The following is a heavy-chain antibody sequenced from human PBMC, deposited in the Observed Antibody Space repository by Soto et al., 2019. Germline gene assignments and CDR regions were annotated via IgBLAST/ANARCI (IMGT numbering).Heavy chain of an antibody. V-gene: IGHV3-23*01. CDR2: ISGSGGST. CDR3: AKVGREFWSGYYLPYYFDY. J-gene: IGHJ4*02. Sequence: PGGSLRLSCAASGFTFSSYAMSWVRQAPGKGLEWVSAISGSGGSTYYADSVKGRFTISRDNSKNTLYLQMNSLRAEDTAVYYCAKVGREFWSGYYLPYYFDYWGQGTLVTVSS. CDR1: GFTFSSYA. D-gene: IGHD3-3*01.